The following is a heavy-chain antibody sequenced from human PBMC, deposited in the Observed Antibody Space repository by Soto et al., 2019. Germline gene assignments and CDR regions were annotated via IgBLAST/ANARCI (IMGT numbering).Heavy chain of an antibody. V-gene: IGHV3-23*01. J-gene: IGHJ3*01. CDR2: ISGSGGST. CDR3: ANLNGGLKPSLYGDLPQAKIPGV. D-gene: IGHD4-17*01. Sequence: GGSLRLSCAASGFTFSSYAMSWVRQAPGKGLEWVSAISGSGGSTYYADSVKGRFTISRDNSKNTLYLQMNSLRAEDTAVYYCANLNGGLKPSLYGDLPQAKIPGVWGQGTMVTVSS. CDR1: GFTFSSYA.